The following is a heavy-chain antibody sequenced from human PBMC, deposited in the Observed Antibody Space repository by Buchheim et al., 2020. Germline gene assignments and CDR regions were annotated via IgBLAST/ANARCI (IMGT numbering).Heavy chain of an antibody. V-gene: IGHV4-34*01. Sequence: QVQLQQWGAGLLKPSETLSLTCAVYGGSFSGYYWSWIRQPPGKGLEWIGEINHSGSTNYNPSLKSRVTISVDTSKNQFSFKLSSVTAADTAVYYCARRGYYYGSEYYFDYWGQGTL. J-gene: IGHJ4*02. D-gene: IGHD3-10*01. CDR2: INHSGST. CDR3: ARRGYYYGSEYYFDY. CDR1: GGSFSGYY.